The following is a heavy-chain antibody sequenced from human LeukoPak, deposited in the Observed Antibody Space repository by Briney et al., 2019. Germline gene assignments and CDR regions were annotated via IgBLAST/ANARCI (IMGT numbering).Heavy chain of an antibody. D-gene: IGHD6-13*01. V-gene: IGHV1-2*02. Sequence: ASVKVSCKASGYTFTGYYMHWVRQAPGQGLEWMGWINPNSGGTNYAQKFQDRVTMTRDTSISTAYMELSRLRSDDTAVYYCARVRVSSQAKNWFDPWGQGTLVTVSS. CDR2: INPNSGGT. J-gene: IGHJ5*02. CDR3: ARVRVSSQAKNWFDP. CDR1: GYTFTGYY.